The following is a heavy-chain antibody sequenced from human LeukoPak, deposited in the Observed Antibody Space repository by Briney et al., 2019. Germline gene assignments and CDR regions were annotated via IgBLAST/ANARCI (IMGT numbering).Heavy chain of an antibody. CDR3: AREGYCSSTSCYGRYNWFDP. CDR1: GGSISSSSYY. Sequence: SETLSLTCTVSGGSISSSSYYWGWIRQPPGKGLEWIGSIYYSGSTYYNPSLKSRVTISVDTSKNQFSLKLSSVTAADTAVYYCAREGYCSSTSCYGRYNWFDPWGQGTLVTVSS. CDR2: IYYSGST. D-gene: IGHD2-2*01. V-gene: IGHV4-39*07. J-gene: IGHJ5*02.